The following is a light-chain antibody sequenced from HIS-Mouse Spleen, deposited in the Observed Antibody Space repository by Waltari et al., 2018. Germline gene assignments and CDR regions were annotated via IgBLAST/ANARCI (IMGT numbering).Light chain of an antibody. J-gene: IGLJ2*01. CDR2: EDI. CDR1: ALPKKY. Sequence: SYELTQPPSVSVSPGQTARITCSGDALPKKYAYWYQQKSGQAPVLVIYEDIKRPSGIPERFSCSSSGTMATLTSSGAQVEDEADYYCYSTDSSGNHRVFGGGTKLTVL. V-gene: IGLV3-10*01. CDR3: YSTDSSGNHRV.